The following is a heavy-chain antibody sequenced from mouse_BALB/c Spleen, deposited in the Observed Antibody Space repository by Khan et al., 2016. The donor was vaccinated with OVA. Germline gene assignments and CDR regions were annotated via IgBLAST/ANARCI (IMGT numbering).Heavy chain of an antibody. CDR3: ARRNYYGYAVDY. CDR2: ISYSGST. CDR1: GYSFTTNYA. J-gene: IGHJ4*01. V-gene: IGHV3-2*02. Sequence: EVQLQESGPGLVKPSQSLSLTCTVTGYSFTTNYAWDWIRPFPGNKLEWMGYISYSGSTSYNASLKSRIFITRDTSKNIFFLQFNPVNNEDTVTYYCARRNYYGYAVDYWGQGTSVTVSS. D-gene: IGHD1-1*01.